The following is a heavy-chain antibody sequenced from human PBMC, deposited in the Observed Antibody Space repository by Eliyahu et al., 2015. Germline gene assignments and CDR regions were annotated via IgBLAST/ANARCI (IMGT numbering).Heavy chain of an antibody. D-gene: IGHD3-3*01. CDR1: GYNFVNYG. Sequence: QVQLIQSGAEVKKPGASVKVSCKASGYNFVNYGITWVRQAPGQGLEWMGWISDHNIKTDSAQKFQGRIRMIKDTSTTTGYMELSSLSADDTAVYYCARTYWSGYTSGGSYGMDVWGQGTTVIVSS. V-gene: IGHV1-18*01. CDR3: ARTYWSGYTSGGSYGMDV. J-gene: IGHJ6*02. CDR2: ISDHNIKT.